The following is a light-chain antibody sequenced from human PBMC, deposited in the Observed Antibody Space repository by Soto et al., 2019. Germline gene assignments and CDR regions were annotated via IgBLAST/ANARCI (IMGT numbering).Light chain of an antibody. CDR1: QSVRSW. J-gene: IGKJ1*01. Sequence: DIQMTQSPATLSASVGDRVTITCXASQSVRSWLAWYQQKPGKAPKLLIYKASSLESGVPSRFSGSGSGTEFTLTISSLQPDEFATYYCQQYNSYSWTFGQGTKVDIK. CDR3: QQYNSYSWT. CDR2: KAS. V-gene: IGKV1-5*03.